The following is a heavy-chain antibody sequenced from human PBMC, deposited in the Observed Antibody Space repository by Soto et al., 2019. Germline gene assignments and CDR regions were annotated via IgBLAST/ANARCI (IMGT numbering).Heavy chain of an antibody. CDR2: INAGNGNT. CDR1: GYTFTSYA. J-gene: IGHJ6*01. CDR3: ARDRGLRPYYSYGMDD. D-gene: IGHD3-10*01. Sequence: RASVKVSCKASGYTFTSYAMHWVRQAPGQRLEWMGWINAGNGNTKYSQKFQGRVTITRDTSASTAYMEMSSLRSEDTAVYYCARDRGLRPYYSYGMDDWGQATPVSVSA. V-gene: IGHV1-3*01.